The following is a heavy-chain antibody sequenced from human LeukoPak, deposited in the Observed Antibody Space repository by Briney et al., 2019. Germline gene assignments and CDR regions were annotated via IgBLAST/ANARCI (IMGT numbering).Heavy chain of an antibody. CDR1: GITLSTYS. V-gene: IGHV3-21*01. CDR2: ISSASSYI. CDR3: ARGCLKSDGLCWFDP. D-gene: IGHD2-15*01. J-gene: IGHJ5*02. Sequence: PGGSLRLSCAASGITLSTYSMDWVRQAPGKGLEWVSSISSASSYIYYADSVKGRFTISRDNAKNSLYLQMNSLRAEDTAVYYCARGCLKSDGLCWFDPWGQGTLVTVSS.